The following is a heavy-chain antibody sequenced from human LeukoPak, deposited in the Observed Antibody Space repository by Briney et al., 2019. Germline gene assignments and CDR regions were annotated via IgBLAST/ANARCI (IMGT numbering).Heavy chain of an antibody. V-gene: IGHV3-21*01. J-gene: IGHJ4*02. Sequence: GGSLRLSCAASGFTFSSYSMNWVRQAPGKGLEWVSSISSSSSYTYYADSVKGRFTLSRDNAKNSLYLQMNSLRAEDTAVYYCARSKGGLTADWGQGTLVTVSS. CDR1: GFTFSSYS. CDR3: ARSKGGLTAD. CDR2: ISSSSSYT. D-gene: IGHD5-18*01.